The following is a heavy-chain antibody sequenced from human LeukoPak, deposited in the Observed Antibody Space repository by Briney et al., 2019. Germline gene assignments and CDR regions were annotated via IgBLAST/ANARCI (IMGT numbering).Heavy chain of an antibody. Sequence: GGSLRLSCVASGFTFTSYSMNWVGQAPGKGLEWVSSISTGSTFIYHADSVKGGFTISRDNAENSVYLQMNSLRAEDTAVYYCARGSAGTTYNWFDAWGQGTLVTVSS. CDR1: GFTFTSYS. CDR2: ISTGSTFI. CDR3: ARGSAGTTYNWFDA. D-gene: IGHD1-7*01. J-gene: IGHJ5*02. V-gene: IGHV3-21*06.